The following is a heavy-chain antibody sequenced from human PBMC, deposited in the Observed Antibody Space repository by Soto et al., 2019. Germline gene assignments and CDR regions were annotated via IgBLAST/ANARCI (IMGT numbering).Heavy chain of an antibody. CDR2: IKQDGSEK. CDR1: GFTFSSYW. V-gene: IGHV3-7*03. Sequence: GGSLRLSCAASGFTFSSYWMSWVRQAPGKGLEWVANIKQDGSEKYYVDSVKGRFTISRDNAKNSLYLQMNSLRAEDTAVYYCARVHLYYDSSGFDYWGQGTLVTVSS. J-gene: IGHJ4*02. D-gene: IGHD3-22*01. CDR3: ARVHLYYDSSGFDY.